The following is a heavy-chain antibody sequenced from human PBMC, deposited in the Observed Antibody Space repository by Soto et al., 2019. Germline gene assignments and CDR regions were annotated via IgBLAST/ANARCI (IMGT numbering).Heavy chain of an antibody. J-gene: IGHJ6*02. D-gene: IGHD3-3*01. CDR2: ISGSGGST. CDR1: GFTFSSYA. Sequence: GGSLRLSCAASGFTFSSYAMSWVRQAPGKGLEWVSAISGSGGSTYYADSVKGRFTISRDNSKNTLYLQMNSLRAEDTAVYYCAKFLYDFWSGYYYYYYYGMDVWGQGTTVTVSS. V-gene: IGHV3-23*01. CDR3: AKFLYDFWSGYYYYYYYGMDV.